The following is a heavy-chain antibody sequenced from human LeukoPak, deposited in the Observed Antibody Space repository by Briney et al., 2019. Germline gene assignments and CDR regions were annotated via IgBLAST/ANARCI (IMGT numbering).Heavy chain of an antibody. V-gene: IGHV3-66*02. J-gene: IGHJ4*02. CDR1: GFTVSSNY. D-gene: IGHD2-15*01. Sequence: GGSLRLSCAASGFTVSSNYMSWVRQAPGKGLGWVSIIYSGGSTYYADSVKGRFTISRDNSKNTLYLQMNSLRAEDTALYYCARDLEYHTSGGFDYWGQGTLVTVSS. CDR3: ARDLEYHTSGGFDY. CDR2: IYSGGST.